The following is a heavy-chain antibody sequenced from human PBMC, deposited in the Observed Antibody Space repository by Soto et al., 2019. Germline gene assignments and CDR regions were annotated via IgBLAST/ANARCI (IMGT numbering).Heavy chain of an antibody. J-gene: IGHJ4*02. V-gene: IGHV3-23*01. CDR3: AKGYCSGGTCYRFNFDY. Sequence: GGSLRLSCAASGFTFSSYAMSWVRQAPGKGLKWVSAVSDSGRSTYSADSVKGRFTISRDNSRNTLNLQMNSLRAEDTAVYYCAKGYCSGGTCYRFNFDYWGQGTLVTVSS. CDR1: GFTFSSYA. D-gene: IGHD2-15*01. CDR2: VSDSGRST.